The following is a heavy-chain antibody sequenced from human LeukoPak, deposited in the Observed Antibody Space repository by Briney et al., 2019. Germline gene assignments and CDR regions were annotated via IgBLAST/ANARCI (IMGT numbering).Heavy chain of an antibody. CDR2: ISGSGDTT. D-gene: IGHD4-17*01. CDR3: AKGLSAVTSRPDDTFDI. Sequence: GGSLRLSCAASGLTFSSYDMTWVRQAPGKGLEWVSSISGSGDTTYYADSVRGRFTISRDNSENTLFLQIHFLRVDDTAVYYCAKGLSAVTSRPDDTFDIWGQGTMVIVSS. J-gene: IGHJ3*02. CDR1: GLTFSSYD. V-gene: IGHV3-23*01.